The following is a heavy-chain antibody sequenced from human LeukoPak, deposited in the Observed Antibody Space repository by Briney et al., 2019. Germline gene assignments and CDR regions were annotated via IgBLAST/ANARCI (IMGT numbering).Heavy chain of an antibody. J-gene: IGHJ5*02. D-gene: IGHD4-17*01. CDR2: IIPILGIA. Sequence: GASVKVSCKASGGTFSSYAISWVRQAPGQGLERMGRIIPILGIANYAQKFQGRVTITADKSTSTAYMELSSLRSEDTAVYYCARMDDYGDDYWFDPWGQGTLVTVSS. V-gene: IGHV1-69*04. CDR3: ARMDDYGDDYWFDP. CDR1: GGTFSSYA.